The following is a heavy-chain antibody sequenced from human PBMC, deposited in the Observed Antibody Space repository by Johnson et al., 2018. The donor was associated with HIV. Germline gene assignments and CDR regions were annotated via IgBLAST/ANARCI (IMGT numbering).Heavy chain of an antibody. D-gene: IGHD1-1*01. CDR1: GFTFSSYA. V-gene: IGHV3-23*04. CDR2: ISGSGGST. J-gene: IGHJ3*02. CDR3: AKVSLEVGGTDDAFDI. Sequence: QLVESGGGLVQPGGSLRLSCTASGFTFSSYAMSWVRQAPGKGLEWVSAISGSGGSTYYADSVKGRFTISRDNSKNTLYLQINSLRAEDTAVYYCAKVSLEVGGTDDAFDIWGQGTMVTVSS.